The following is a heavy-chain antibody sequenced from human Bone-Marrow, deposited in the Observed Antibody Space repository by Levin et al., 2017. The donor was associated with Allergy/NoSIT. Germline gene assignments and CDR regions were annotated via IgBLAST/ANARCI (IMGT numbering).Heavy chain of an antibody. CDR1: GFSLSTTGVG. CDR2: IYSDDDK. V-gene: IGHV2-5*02. Sequence: SGPTLVKPTQTLTLTCTFSGFSLSTTGVGVGWIRQTPGKALDWLALIYSDDDKRYRPSLKSRLTITKDTSKNQVVLTMTNMDPVDTATYFCAHIEDDFWTGHYSWFDPWGPGTLVIVSS. J-gene: IGHJ5*02. D-gene: IGHD3/OR15-3a*01. CDR3: AHIEDDFWTGHYSWFDP.